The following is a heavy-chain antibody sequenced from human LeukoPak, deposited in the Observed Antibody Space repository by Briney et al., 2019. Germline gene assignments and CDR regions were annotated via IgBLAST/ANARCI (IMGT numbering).Heavy chain of an antibody. CDR2: IYYSGST. J-gene: IGHJ4*02. CDR1: GGSISSGGYY. CDR3: ARSEYYYDSSGYYGGFDY. V-gene: IGHV4-31*03. Sequence: SQTLSLTCTVSGGSISSGGYYWRWIRQHPGKGLEWIGYIYYSGSTYYNPSLKSRVTISVDTSKNQFSLKLSSVTAADTAVYYCARSEYYYDSSGYYGGFDYWGQGTLVTVSS. D-gene: IGHD3-22*01.